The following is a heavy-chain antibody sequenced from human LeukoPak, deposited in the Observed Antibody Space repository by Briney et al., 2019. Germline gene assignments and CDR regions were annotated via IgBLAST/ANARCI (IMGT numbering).Heavy chain of an antibody. D-gene: IGHD1-26*01. Sequence: ASVKVSCKASGYTFTGYYMHWVRQAPGQGLEWMGWISAYNGNTNYAQKFQGRVTMTTDTSTSTAYMELRSLRSDDTAMYYCAIIVSGSYSSSFVDYWGQGTLVTVSS. CDR2: ISAYNGNT. CDR3: AIIVSGSYSSSFVDY. CDR1: GYTFTGYY. V-gene: IGHV1-18*04. J-gene: IGHJ4*02.